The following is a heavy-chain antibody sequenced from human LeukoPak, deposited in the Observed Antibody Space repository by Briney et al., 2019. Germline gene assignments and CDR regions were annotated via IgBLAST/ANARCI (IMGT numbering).Heavy chain of an antibody. J-gene: IGHJ4*02. D-gene: IGHD5-24*01. CDR3: AREVARWLQYYFDY. CDR2: ISSSGSTI. Sequence: GGSLRLSWAASGFTFSSYEMNWVRQAPGKGLEWVSYISSSGSTIYYADSVKGRFTISRDNAKNSLYLQMNSLRAEDTAVYYCAREVARWLQYYFDYWGQGTLVTVSS. V-gene: IGHV3-48*03. CDR1: GFTFSSYE.